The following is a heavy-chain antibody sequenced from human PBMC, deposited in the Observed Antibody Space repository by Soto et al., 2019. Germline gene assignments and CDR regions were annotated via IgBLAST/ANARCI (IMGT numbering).Heavy chain of an antibody. CDR1: SGSISSSSYY. V-gene: IGHV4-39*01. Sequence: SETLSLTCAFSSGSISSSSYYFGCIRQPPGNGLEWIGSIYYSGSTYYNPSLKSRVTISVDTSKNQFSLKLSSVTAADTAVYYCARTIFGVVTGYYYYGMDVWGQGTTVTVSS. D-gene: IGHD3-3*01. CDR3: ARTIFGVVTGYYYYGMDV. J-gene: IGHJ6*02. CDR2: IYYSGST.